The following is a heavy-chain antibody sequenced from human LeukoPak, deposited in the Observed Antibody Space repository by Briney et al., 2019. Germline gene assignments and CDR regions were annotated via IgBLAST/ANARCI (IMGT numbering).Heavy chain of an antibody. CDR1: GYTFTSYG. CDR3: ARVSWGVVTAIRFWFDP. V-gene: IGHV7-4-1*02. D-gene: IGHD2-21*02. CDR2: INTNTGNP. J-gene: IGHJ5*02. Sequence: ASVKVSCKASGYTFTSYGISWVRQAPGQGLEWMGWINTNTGNPTYAQGFTGRFVFSLDTSVSTAYLQISTLRPDDTAVYYCARVSWGVVTAIRFWFDPWGQGTLVTVSS.